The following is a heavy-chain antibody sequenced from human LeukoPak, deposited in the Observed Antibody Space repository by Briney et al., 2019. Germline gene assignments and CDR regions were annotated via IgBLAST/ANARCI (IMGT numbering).Heavy chain of an antibody. Sequence: GGSLRLSCAASGFTFSSYGMHWVRQAPGKGLEWVAVISYDGSNKYYADSVKGRFTISRDNSKNTLYLQMISLRAEDTAVYYCAKIRGNLRANYLDYWGQGTLVTVSS. CDR2: ISYDGSNK. CDR3: AKIRGNLRANYLDY. V-gene: IGHV3-30*18. D-gene: IGHD1-7*01. CDR1: GFTFSSYG. J-gene: IGHJ4*02.